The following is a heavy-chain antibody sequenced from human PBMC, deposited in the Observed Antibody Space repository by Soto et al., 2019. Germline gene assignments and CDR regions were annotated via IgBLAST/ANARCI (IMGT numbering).Heavy chain of an antibody. J-gene: IGHJ4*02. D-gene: IGHD5-12*01. CDR1: GFTFSNAW. Sequence: GGSLRLSCAASGFTFSNAWMNWVRQAPGKGLEWVGRIKSKTDGGTTDYAAPVKGRFTISRDDSKNTLYLQMNSLKTEDTAVYYCTTEEDIVATISNFDYWGQGTLVTVSS. CDR3: TTEEDIVATISNFDY. V-gene: IGHV3-15*07. CDR2: IKSKTDGGTT.